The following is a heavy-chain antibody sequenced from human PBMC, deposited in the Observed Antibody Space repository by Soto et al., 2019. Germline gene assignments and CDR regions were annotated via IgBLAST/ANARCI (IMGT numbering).Heavy chain of an antibody. V-gene: IGHV4-31*03. CDR2: IYYSGST. CDR1: GGSISSGGYY. Sequence: QVQLQESGPGLVKPSQTLSLTCTVSGGSISSGGYYWSWIRQHPGKGLEWIGYIYYSGSTYYNPSLKSRVTISVDTSNNQSSLKLSSVTAADSAVYYCARAYGDYAATQSWTWIDPWGQGTLVTVSS. J-gene: IGHJ5*02. D-gene: IGHD4-17*01. CDR3: ARAYGDYAATQSWTWIDP.